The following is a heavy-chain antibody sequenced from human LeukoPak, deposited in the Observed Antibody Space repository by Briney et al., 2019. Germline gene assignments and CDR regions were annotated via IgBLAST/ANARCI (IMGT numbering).Heavy chain of an antibody. CDR1: GGSFSGYY. CDR3: ARFTGYGDYYYYYYYMDV. J-gene: IGHJ6*03. V-gene: IGHV4-34*01. CDR2: INHSGST. D-gene: IGHD4-17*01. Sequence: SETLSLTCAVYGGSFSGYYWSWSRQPTGKGLEWIGEINHSGSTNYNPSLKSRVTISVDTSKNQFSLKLSSVTAADTAVYYCARFTGYGDYYYYYYYMDVWGKGTTVTVSS.